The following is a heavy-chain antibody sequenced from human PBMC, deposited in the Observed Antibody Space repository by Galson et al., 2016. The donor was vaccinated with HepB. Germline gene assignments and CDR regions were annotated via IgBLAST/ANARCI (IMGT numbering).Heavy chain of an antibody. J-gene: IGHJ6*02. CDR3: ARVFWPPHRDRYYYGMDV. CDR2: IYPGESDT. Sequence: SGAEVKQPGESLKISCKTSGYNFNIYWIAWVRQMPGTGPEWMGSIYPGESDTRYSPSFQGQVTISADKSNSTAYLQGSSLKASDTAMFYCARVFWPPHRDRYYYGMDVWGQGTTVTVSS. D-gene: IGHD3-3*01. V-gene: IGHV5-51*01. CDR1: GYNFNIYW.